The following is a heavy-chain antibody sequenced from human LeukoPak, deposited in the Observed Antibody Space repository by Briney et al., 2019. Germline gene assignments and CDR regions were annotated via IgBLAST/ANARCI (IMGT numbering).Heavy chain of an antibody. CDR1: GYTFTNYA. J-gene: IGHJ4*02. Sequence: ASVKVSCKASGYTFTNYAMHWVRQAPGQRLEWIGWINAGNGNTKYSQEFQGRVTITRDTSASTAYMELSSLRSEDMAVYYCARSRVVVADPFDYWGQGTLVTVSS. CDR2: INAGNGNT. CDR3: ARSRVVVADPFDY. V-gene: IGHV1-3*03. D-gene: IGHD2-15*01.